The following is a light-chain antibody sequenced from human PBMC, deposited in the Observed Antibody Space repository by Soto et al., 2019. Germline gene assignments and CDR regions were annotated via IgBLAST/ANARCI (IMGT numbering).Light chain of an antibody. J-gene: IGKJ1*01. CDR1: QSVSRNH. Sequence: ILLTQSPGTLSFSPGQSATLPLRASQSVSRNHLAWYQQKPGQAPRLLIYGGSSRATGIPVRFSGSGSETDFTLTITRMEPEDFDVYYCQKYSSSRTFGQGTEVDIK. V-gene: IGKV3-20*01. CDR2: GGS. CDR3: QKYSSSRT.